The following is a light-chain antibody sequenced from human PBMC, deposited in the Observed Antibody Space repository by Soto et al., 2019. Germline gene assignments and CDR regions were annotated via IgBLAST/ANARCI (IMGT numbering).Light chain of an antibody. V-gene: IGKV1-5*03. CDR2: TTS. J-gene: IGKJ1*01. CDR1: ESIYSW. CDR3: QEYNTNSRT. Sequence: IQMTQSPSTLSASVGATVTITCRASESIYSWLAWYKQIPGKAPQLLIYTTSTLQGGVPSRFSGSGSWAEYTLTISSLQPDYFATDDCQEYNTNSRTFGQGTRVENK.